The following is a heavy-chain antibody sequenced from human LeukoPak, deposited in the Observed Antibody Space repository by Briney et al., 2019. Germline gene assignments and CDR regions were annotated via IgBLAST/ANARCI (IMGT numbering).Heavy chain of an antibody. CDR2: IGSSSSYI. J-gene: IGHJ4*02. CDR3: ARDRPSRRPGLVVDF. D-gene: IGHD2-8*02. V-gene: IGHV3-21*01. Sequence: GGSLRLSCAASGFTFSSYHMNWVRQAPGKGLEWVSSIGSSSSYIYYADSVKGRFTISRDNAKNSLYLQMNSLRADDTAVYYCARDRPSRRPGLVVDFWGQGTLVTVSS. CDR1: GFTFSSYH.